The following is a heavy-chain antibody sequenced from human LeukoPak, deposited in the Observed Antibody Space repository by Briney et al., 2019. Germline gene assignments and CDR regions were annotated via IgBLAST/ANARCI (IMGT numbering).Heavy chain of an antibody. D-gene: IGHD3-10*01. J-gene: IGHJ3*02. CDR2: IYYSGST. CDR3: ARDRDGSGSYRGDAFDI. CDR1: GGSITSYY. Sequence: SETLSLTCTVSGGSITSYYWSWIRQPPGKGLEWIGYIYYSGSTNYNPSLKSRVTISVDTSKNQFSLKLSSVTAADTAVYYCARDRDGSGSYRGDAFDIWGQGTMVTVSS. V-gene: IGHV4-59*12.